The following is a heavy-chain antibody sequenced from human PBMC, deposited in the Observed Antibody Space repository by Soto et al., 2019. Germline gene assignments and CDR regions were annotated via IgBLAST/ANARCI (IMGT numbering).Heavy chain of an antibody. CDR1: GYTFTSYA. CDR2: INAGNGNT. CDR3: ARGIYSNYGRYYYYYMDV. V-gene: IGHV1-3*01. Sequence: ASVKVSCKASGYTFTSYAMHWVRQAPGQRLEWMGWINAGNGNTKYSQKFQGRVTITRDTSASTAYMELSSLRSEDTAVYYCARGIYSNYGRYYYYYMDVWGKGITVTVS. D-gene: IGHD4-4*01. J-gene: IGHJ6*03.